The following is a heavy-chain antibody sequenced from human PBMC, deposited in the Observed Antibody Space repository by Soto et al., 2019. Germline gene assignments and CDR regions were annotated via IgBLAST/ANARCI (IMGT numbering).Heavy chain of an antibody. Sequence: QVQLVESGGGVVQPGRSLRLSCAASGFTFSSYAMHWVRQAPGKGLEWVAGISYDGSNKYYADTVKGRFTISRDNSKNTLKLQMHSLRSEGKAAYYCPGDSHYYDSSGYWAGDAFDIWGQGTVVTVSS. J-gene: IGHJ3*02. V-gene: IGHV3-30-3*01. CDR2: ISYDGSNK. D-gene: IGHD3-22*01. CDR3: PGDSHYYDSSGYWAGDAFDI. CDR1: GFTFSSYA.